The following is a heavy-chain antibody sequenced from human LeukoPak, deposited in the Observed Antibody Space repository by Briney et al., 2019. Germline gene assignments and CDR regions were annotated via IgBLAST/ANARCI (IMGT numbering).Heavy chain of an antibody. CDR2: IYPGDSGDSAA. D-gene: IGHD6-25*01. CDR3: ARDGSAGPLDY. Sequence: GESLKIPCKVSGNRFTSYWIAWVRQMPGKGLEYMGIIYPGDSGDSAARYSPSFQGQVTISADKSTSTAYLQWSSLKASDTAMYYCARDGSAGPLDYWGQGTLVTVSS. J-gene: IGHJ4*02. V-gene: IGHV5-51*01. CDR1: GNRFTSYW.